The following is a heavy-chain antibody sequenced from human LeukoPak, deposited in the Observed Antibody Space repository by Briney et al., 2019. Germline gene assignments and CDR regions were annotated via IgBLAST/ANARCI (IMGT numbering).Heavy chain of an antibody. V-gene: IGHV4-4*09. CDR2: IYTSGST. J-gene: IGHJ3*02. CDR1: GGSISSYY. D-gene: IGHD3-22*01. CDR3: ARPTSSGYPDAFDI. Sequence: SETLSLTCTVSGGSISSYYWSWIRQPPGKGLEWIGYIYTSGSTNYNPSLKSRVTISVDTSKNQFSLKLSSVTAAGTAVYYCARPTSSGYPDAFDIWGQGTMVTVSS.